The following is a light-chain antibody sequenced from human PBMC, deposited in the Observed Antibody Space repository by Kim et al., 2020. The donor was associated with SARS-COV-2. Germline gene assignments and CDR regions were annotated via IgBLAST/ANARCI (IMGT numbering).Light chain of an antibody. V-gene: IGLV3-1*01. J-gene: IGLJ2*01. CDR1: KLGDKY. CDR3: QVWDSGTVV. CDR2: HDA. Sequence: SGSPGQTATITCSGDKLGDKYSCWYQQRPGQSPVLVIYHDAKRPSGIPERFSASNAGNTATLTISETQAMDEADYYCQVWDSGTVVFGGGTQLTVL.